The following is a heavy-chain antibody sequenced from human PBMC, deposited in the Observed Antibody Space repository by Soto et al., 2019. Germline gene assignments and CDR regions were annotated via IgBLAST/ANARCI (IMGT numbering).Heavy chain of an antibody. CDR3: AREGDVPYYYYGMDV. V-gene: IGHV1-18*01. D-gene: IGHD2-21*02. CDR1: GYTFTSYG. CDR2: ISGYNGKT. J-gene: IGHJ6*02. Sequence: QVQLVQSGGEVRKPGASVTVSCKASGYTFTSYGISWVRQAPGQGLEWMGWISGYNGKTNYAQKVQDRVTMTTDTSTITVYWERRSLRFDETAVYYCAREGDVPYYYYGMDVWGQGTTVTVSS.